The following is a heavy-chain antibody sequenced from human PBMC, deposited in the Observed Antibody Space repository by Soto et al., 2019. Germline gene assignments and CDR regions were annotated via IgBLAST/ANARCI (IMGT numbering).Heavy chain of an antibody. CDR1: GFTFSNYA. D-gene: IGHD4-17*01. J-gene: IGHJ4*02. V-gene: IGHV3-23*01. CDR2: ISSSGSNT. CDR3: AKSDYHDFYFDY. Sequence: GSLTLSCAASGFTFSNYAMSWVRQAPGKGLEWVSAISSSGSNTDYADSVKGRFTISRDNSKNTLYLQMNSLRDEDTARYYCAKSDYHDFYFDYWGQGTPVTVSS.